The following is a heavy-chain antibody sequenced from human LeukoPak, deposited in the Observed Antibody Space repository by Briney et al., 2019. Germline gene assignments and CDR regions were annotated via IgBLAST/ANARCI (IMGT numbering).Heavy chain of an antibody. V-gene: IGHV3-74*01. CDR3: ARDQTGTTSLYYYYYGMDV. CDR2: INSDGSTT. D-gene: IGHD1-1*01. J-gene: IGHJ6*02. CDR1: GFTFSYYW. Sequence: GGSLRLPCAASGFTFSYYWMHWVRQTPGKGLVWVSRINSDGSTTRYADSVKGRFTISRDNAKNSLYLQMNSLRAEDTAVYYCARDQTGTTSLYYYYYGMDVWGQGTTVTVSS.